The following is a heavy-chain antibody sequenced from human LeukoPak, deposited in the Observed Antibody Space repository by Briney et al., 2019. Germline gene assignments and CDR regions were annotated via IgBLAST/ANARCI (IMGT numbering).Heavy chain of an antibody. CDR1: GGSVSSGSYY. D-gene: IGHD2-15*01. J-gene: IGHJ3*02. CDR2: IYYSGST. CDR3: ARDRYCSGGSCYRGDAFDI. Sequence: SETLSLTCTVSGGSVSSGSYYWSWIRQPPGKGLEWIGYIYYSGSTNYNPSLKSRVTISVDTSKNQFSLKLSSVTAADTAVYYRARDRYCSGGSCYRGDAFDIWAKGQWSPSLQ. V-gene: IGHV4-61*01.